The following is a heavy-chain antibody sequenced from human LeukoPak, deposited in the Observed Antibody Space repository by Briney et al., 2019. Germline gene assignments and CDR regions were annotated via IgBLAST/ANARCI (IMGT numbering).Heavy chain of an antibody. CDR1: GFTFSSYA. V-gene: IGHV3-23*01. Sequence: PGGSLRLSCAASGFTFSSYAMSWVRQAPGKGLEWVSAISGSGGSTYYADSVKGRFTISRDNSKNTLYLQMNSLRAEDTAVYYCAKVSYYDDSSGYYEGLFDYWGQGTLVTVSS. D-gene: IGHD3-22*01. J-gene: IGHJ4*02. CDR2: ISGSGGST. CDR3: AKVSYYDDSSGYYEGLFDY.